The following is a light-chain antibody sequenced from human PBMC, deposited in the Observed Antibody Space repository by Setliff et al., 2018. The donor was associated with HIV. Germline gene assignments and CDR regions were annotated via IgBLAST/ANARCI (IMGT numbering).Light chain of an antibody. CDR1: SSDVGGYNY. Sequence: QSVLTQPASVSGSPGQSITISCAETSSDVGGYNYVSWYQQHPGKAPKLMISDVSNRPSGVSNRFSGSKSGNTASLTISGLQAEDEADYYCSSYTSSTPLYVFGT. CDR2: DVS. J-gene: IGLJ1*01. V-gene: IGLV2-14*03. CDR3: SSYTSSTPLYV.